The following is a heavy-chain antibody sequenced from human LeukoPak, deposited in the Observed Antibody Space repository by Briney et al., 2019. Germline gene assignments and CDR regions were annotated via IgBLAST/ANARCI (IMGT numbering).Heavy chain of an antibody. V-gene: IGHV3-20*01. CDR1: GFTFDDYG. J-gene: IGHJ5*02. CDR3: AREGGYDRGSWFVP. Sequence: PGGSLRLSCAASGFTFDDYGMSWVRQAPGKGLEWVSGINWNGGSTGYADSVKGRFTISRDNAKNSLYLQMNSLRAEDTALYHCAREGGYDRGSWFVPWGQGTLVTVSS. D-gene: IGHD5-12*01. CDR2: INWNGGST.